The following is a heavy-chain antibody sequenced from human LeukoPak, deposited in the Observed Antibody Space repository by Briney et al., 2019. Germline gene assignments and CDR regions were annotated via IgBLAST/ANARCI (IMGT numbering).Heavy chain of an antibody. CDR1: GFTFRSYG. CDR2: ISGTGIST. D-gene: IGHD2-8*01. V-gene: IGHV3-23*01. CDR3: ARLMRHMREDVYDI. Sequence: GGSLRLSCAASGFTFRSYGMSWVRQAPGKGLEWVSFISGTGISTYYADSVKGRFTISRDNSKNTLYLQMNSLRVEDTAIYYCARLMRHMREDVYDIWGQGTKVTVSS. J-gene: IGHJ3*02.